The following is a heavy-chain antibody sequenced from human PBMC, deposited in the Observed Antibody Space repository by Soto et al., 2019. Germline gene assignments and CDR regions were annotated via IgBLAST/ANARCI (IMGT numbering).Heavy chain of an antibody. Sequence: QVQLVQSGAEVKKPGASVRVSCKASGYTLTNYGITWVRQAPGQGLEWMGWIGAYNGNTDYAQKLQGRVTMTTDTSTSTAYMELRSLRSDDTAVYYCARDACTGGPCYNGWADNWGQGTLVTVAS. CDR1: GYTLTNYG. D-gene: IGHD2-15*01. J-gene: IGHJ4*02. CDR2: IGAYNGNT. CDR3: ARDACTGGPCYNGWADN. V-gene: IGHV1-18*01.